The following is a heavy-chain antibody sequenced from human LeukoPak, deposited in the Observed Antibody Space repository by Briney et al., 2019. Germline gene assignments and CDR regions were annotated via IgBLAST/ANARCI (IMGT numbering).Heavy chain of an antibody. CDR1: GFTFSSYS. Sequence: PGGSLRLSCAASGFTFSSYSMNWVRQAPGKGLEWVSSISSSSSYIYYADSVKGRFTISRDNAKNSLYLQMNCLRAEDTAVYYCARGISSSWYTFDYWGQGTLVTVSS. CDR2: ISSSSSYI. J-gene: IGHJ4*02. D-gene: IGHD6-13*01. V-gene: IGHV3-21*01. CDR3: ARGISSSWYTFDY.